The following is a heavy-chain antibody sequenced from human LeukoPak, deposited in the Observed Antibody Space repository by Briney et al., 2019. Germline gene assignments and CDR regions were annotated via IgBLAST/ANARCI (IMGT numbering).Heavy chain of an antibody. CDR2: INSDGSST. CDR1: GFTFSSYW. D-gene: IGHD2-15*01. J-gene: IGHJ6*03. Sequence: PGGSLRLSCAASGFTFSSYWMHWVRQAPGKGLVWVSRINSDGSSTSYADSVKGRFTISRDNAKNTLYLQMNSLRAEDTAVYYCARVAYCSGGSCYYYYYYMDVWGKGTTVTVSS. V-gene: IGHV3-74*01. CDR3: ARVAYCSGGSCYYYYYYMDV.